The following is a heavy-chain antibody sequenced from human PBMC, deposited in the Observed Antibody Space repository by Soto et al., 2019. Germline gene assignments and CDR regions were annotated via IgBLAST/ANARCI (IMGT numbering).Heavy chain of an antibody. J-gene: IGHJ4*02. D-gene: IGHD3-16*01. CDR3: AKDLSSGYDYVWGSYDPRPRFDY. Sequence: GGSLRLSCAASGFTFSSYGMHWVRQAPGKGLEWVAVISYDGSNKYYADSVKGRFTISRDNSKNTLYLQMNSLRAEDTAVYYCAKDLSSGYDYVWGSYDPRPRFDYWGQGTLVTVSS. V-gene: IGHV3-30*18. CDR2: ISYDGSNK. CDR1: GFTFSSYG.